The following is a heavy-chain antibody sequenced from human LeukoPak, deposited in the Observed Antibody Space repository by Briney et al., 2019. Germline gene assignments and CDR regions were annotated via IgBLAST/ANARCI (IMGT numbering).Heavy chain of an antibody. CDR1: GYTFTSYA. V-gene: IGHV1-3*01. CDR3: ARGAYYGSQLGAFDI. CDR2: INAGNGNT. J-gene: IGHJ3*02. Sequence: GASVKVSCKASGYTFTSYAMHWVRQAPGQRLEWLGWINAGNGNTKYSQKFQGRVTITRDTSASTAYMELRSLRSDDTAVYYCARGAYYGSQLGAFDIWGQGTMVTVSS. D-gene: IGHD3-10*01.